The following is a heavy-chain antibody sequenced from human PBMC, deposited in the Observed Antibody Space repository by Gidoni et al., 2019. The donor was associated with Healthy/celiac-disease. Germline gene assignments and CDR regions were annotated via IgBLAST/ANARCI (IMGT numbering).Heavy chain of an antibody. Sequence: EVQLVASGGGLVKPGGSLRLSCAASGFTFSSYSMNWVRQAPGKGLEWVSSISSSSSYIYYADSVKGRFTISRDNAKNSLYLQMNSLRAEDTAVYYCARDQYGDYANWFDPWGQGTLVTVSS. CDR2: ISSSSSYI. V-gene: IGHV3-21*01. CDR1: GFTFSSYS. D-gene: IGHD4-17*01. J-gene: IGHJ5*02. CDR3: ARDQYGDYANWFDP.